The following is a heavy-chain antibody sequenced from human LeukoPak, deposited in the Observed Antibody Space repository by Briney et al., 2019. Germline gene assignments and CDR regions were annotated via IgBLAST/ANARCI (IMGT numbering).Heavy chain of an antibody. CDR2: IKTDGRII. V-gene: IGHV3-74*01. D-gene: IGHD1-26*01. J-gene: IGHJ4*02. Sequence: GGSLRLSCAASGFTFSTYWMHWVRQAPGKGLVWISRIKTDGRIISYADSVRDRFTISRDNAKNTLYLQMNSLRVEDTAVYYCARVATGSYHFDYWGQGTLVTVSS. CDR3: ARVATGSYHFDY. CDR1: GFTFSTYW.